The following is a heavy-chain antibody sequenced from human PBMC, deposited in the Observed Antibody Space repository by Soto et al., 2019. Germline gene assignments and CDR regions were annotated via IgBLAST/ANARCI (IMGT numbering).Heavy chain of an antibody. CDR1: GFTFSDYY. Sequence: GGSLRLSCAASGFTFSDYYMSWIRQSPGKGMEWISYITSSGSTIYYAESVKGRFTISRDTFKDTLFLQMTSLRPEDTAVYYWVKEEIVVVGGFDHWGQGTLVTVSS. V-gene: IGHV3-11*04. D-gene: IGHD1-26*01. CDR2: ITSSGSTI. J-gene: IGHJ4*02. CDR3: VKEEIVVVGGFDH.